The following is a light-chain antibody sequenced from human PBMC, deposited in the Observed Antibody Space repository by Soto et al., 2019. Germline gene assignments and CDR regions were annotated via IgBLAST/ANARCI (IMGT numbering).Light chain of an antibody. V-gene: IGKV3-15*01. CDR3: HQYNTWPPHFT. Sequence: EIVMTQSPGILSLSPGETATLSCRASQSVSTKLAWYQQRPGQTPRLLIYNASTRATGVPARFSGGGSVTDFSLTISSLQSDDLAVYYCHQYNTWPPHFTFGPGTKVDIK. J-gene: IGKJ3*01. CDR1: QSVSTK. CDR2: NAS.